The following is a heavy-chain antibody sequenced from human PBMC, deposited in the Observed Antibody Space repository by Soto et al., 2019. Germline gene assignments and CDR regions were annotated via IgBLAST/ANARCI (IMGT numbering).Heavy chain of an antibody. CDR3: ARARGARYFDY. CDR2: SYYSGST. J-gene: IGHJ4*02. CDR1: GGSISSGDYY. Sequence: QVQLQESGPGLVKPSQTLSLTCTVSGGSISSGDYYWSWIRQPPGKGLAWIGYSYYSGSTYYNPSLKSRVTISVDPSNTQFSLKLSSVTAADTAVYYCARARGARYFDYWGQGTLVTVSS. V-gene: IGHV4-30-4*01. D-gene: IGHD2-15*01.